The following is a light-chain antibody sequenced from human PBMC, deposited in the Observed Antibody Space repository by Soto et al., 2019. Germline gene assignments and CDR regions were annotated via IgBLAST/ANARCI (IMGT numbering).Light chain of an antibody. Sequence: DFQMTQSPSTLAASVGDRVTITCRASQSISSWLAWYQQKPGKAPKLLIYKASSLESGVPSRFSGSGFGTEFTLTIRSLQPDDFATYYCKKYNSYPYTFGQGTKVNIK. CDR2: KAS. V-gene: IGKV1-5*03. J-gene: IGKJ2*01. CDR3: KKYNSYPYT. CDR1: QSISSW.